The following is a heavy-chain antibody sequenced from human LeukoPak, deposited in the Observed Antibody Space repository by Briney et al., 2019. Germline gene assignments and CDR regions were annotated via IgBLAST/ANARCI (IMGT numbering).Heavy chain of an antibody. J-gene: IGHJ4*02. CDR1: GFTVSGDY. D-gene: IGHD3-22*01. CDR2: IYSDGTT. V-gene: IGHV3-66*01. Sequence: GGSLRLSCAASGFTVSGDYMTWVRQAPGKGLEWVSLIYSDGTTYYADSVQGRFTLSRDSSSNTLYLQMNSLRAEDTAMYYCTTYYDSGPSKDWGQGTLVTVSS. CDR3: TTYYDSGPSKD.